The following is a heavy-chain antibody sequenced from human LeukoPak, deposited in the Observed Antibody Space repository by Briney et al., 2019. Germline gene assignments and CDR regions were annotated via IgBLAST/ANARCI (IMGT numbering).Heavy chain of an antibody. V-gene: IGHV1-2*02. CDR2: INPNSGGT. CDR1: GYTFTAYY. D-gene: IGHD3-3*01. Sequence: ASVRVSCKASGYTFTAYYLHLVRQAPGQELEWMGWINPNSGGTNYAQKLQGRVTMTTDTSTSAAYMELRSLRSDDTAVYYCARDAPYDFWSGPTIDYWGQGTLVTVSS. CDR3: ARDAPYDFWSGPTIDY. J-gene: IGHJ4*02.